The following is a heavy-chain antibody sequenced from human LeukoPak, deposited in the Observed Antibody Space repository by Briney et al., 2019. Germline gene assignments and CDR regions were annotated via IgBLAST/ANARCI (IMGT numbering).Heavy chain of an antibody. CDR2: INPSSGST. D-gene: IGHD2-2*01. J-gene: IGHJ4*02. CDR1: GYTFTGYY. V-gene: IGHV1-2*02. Sequence: ASVKVSRKASGYTFTGYYMHWVRQAPGQGLEWMGWINPSSGSTNYAQKFQGRVTMTRDTSISTAYMELSRLRSDDTAVYYCARGRRGYCSSTSCRYYFDYWGQGTLVTVSS. CDR3: ARGRRGYCSSTSCRYYFDY.